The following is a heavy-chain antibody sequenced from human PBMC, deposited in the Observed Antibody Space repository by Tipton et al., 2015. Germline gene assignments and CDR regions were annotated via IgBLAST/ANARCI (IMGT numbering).Heavy chain of an antibody. D-gene: IGHD3-10*01. J-gene: IGHJ4*02. Sequence: TLSLTCTVSGVSISGTSYYWGWIRQPPGKGLEWIGSIYYSGDMYYNPSLKSRVAMSVDTSNNHFSLRLTSLTASDTAFYYCARKPVVRGAYYYFDYWGQGTLVTVSS. V-gene: IGHV4-39*02. CDR2: IYYSGDM. CDR3: ARKPVVRGAYYYFDY. CDR1: GVSISGTSYY.